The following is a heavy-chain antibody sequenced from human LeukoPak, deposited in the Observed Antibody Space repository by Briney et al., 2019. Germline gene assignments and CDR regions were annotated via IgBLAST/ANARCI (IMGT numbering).Heavy chain of an antibody. J-gene: IGHJ4*02. V-gene: IGHV3-7*05. CDR3: TRDSQGSGIYSVDY. CDR1: GFTFTSYW. CDR2: IKRDGSKI. Sequence: GGSLRLSCAASGFTFTSYWMGWVRQAPGKGLEWVANIKRDGSKIYYVDSVKGRFTISRDNDKNSLYLQMNSLRAEDRAVYYCTRDSQGSGIYSVDYWGQGTLVTVSS. D-gene: IGHD3-10*01.